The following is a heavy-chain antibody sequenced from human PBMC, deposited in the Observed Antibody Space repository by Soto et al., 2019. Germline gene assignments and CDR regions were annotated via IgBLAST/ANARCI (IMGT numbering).Heavy chain of an antibody. Sequence: GGSLRLSCAASGFTFSSYAMSWVRQAPGKGLEWVSAISGSGGSTYYADSVKGRFTISRDNSKNTLYLQMNSLRAEDTAVYYCARDGNYDYIWGSYRSNPFDYWGQGTLVTVSS. CDR3: ARDGNYDYIWGSYRSNPFDY. D-gene: IGHD3-16*02. V-gene: IGHV3-23*01. J-gene: IGHJ4*02. CDR1: GFTFSSYA. CDR2: ISGSGGST.